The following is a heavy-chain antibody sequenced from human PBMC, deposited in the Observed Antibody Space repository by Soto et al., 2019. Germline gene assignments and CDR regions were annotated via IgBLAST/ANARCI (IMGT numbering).Heavy chain of an antibody. J-gene: IGHJ4*02. CDR2: ISGDGVTT. CDR3: AKGGGNYRPFDS. D-gene: IGHD1-26*01. V-gene: IGHV3-23*01. CDR1: GFTFSSSG. Sequence: EVQVLEAGGGLVQPGGSLRLSCAASGFTFSSSGMSWVRQAPGKGPEWVSTISGDGVTTNYPDSVKGRFTVSRDNSNSRLYLQMSGLRVDDTAVYHCAKGGGNYRPFDSWGQGTQVTVSS.